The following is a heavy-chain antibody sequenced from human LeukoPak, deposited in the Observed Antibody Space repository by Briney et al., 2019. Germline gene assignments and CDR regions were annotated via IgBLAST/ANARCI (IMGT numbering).Heavy chain of an antibody. J-gene: IGHJ5*01. CDR1: GDSITRNY. Sequence: KPSETLSLTCTVSGDSITRNYWSWIRQPAGKGLEWIGYIYTSGSTNYNPSLKSRVTISVDTSKNQFSLKLSSVTAADTAVYYCARRSGTTRFNWIDPWGQGTLVTVSS. V-gene: IGHV4-4*09. CDR2: IYTSGST. CDR3: ARRSGTTRFNWIDP. D-gene: IGHD1-7*01.